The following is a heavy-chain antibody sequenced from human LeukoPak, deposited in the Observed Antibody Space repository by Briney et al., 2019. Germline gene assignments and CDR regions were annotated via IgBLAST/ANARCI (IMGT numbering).Heavy chain of an antibody. CDR2: VSGKSRAI. CDR3: ARDGSWIQLWNSNYYGMDV. V-gene: IGHV3-48*04. Sequence: GGSLRLSCAASGFTFSDYGMNWVRQAPGKGLEWLSFVSGKSRAIYYADSVKGRFTISRDNAKESVYLQMSSLRAEDTAVYYCARDGSWIQLWNSNYYGMDVWGQGTTVTVSS. J-gene: IGHJ6*02. CDR1: GFTFSDYG. D-gene: IGHD5-18*01.